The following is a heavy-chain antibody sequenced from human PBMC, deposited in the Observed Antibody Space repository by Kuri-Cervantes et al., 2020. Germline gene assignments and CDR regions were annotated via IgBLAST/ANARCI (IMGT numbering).Heavy chain of an antibody. J-gene: IGHJ4*02. CDR1: GFTFSSYG. D-gene: IGHD3-22*01. CDR2: ISYDGSNK. CDR3: AREGRDYYDSSGFYDY. V-gene: IGHV3-30*03. Sequence: GGSLRLSCAASGFTFSSYGMHWVRQAPGKGLEWVAVISYDGSNKYYADSVKGRFTISRDNSKNTLYLQMNSLRAEDTAVYYCAREGRDYYDSSGFYDYWGQGTLVTVSS.